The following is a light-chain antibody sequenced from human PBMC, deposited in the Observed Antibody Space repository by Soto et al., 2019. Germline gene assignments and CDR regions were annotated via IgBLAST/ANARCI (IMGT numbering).Light chain of an antibody. CDR1: SSDVGYYDF. CDR2: EVS. CDR3: SSYAGSTAFYV. V-gene: IGLV2-14*01. J-gene: IGLJ1*01. Sequence: QSVLTQPASVSGSPGQSITISCIGTSSDVGYYDFVSWYQQHPGKAPKLIIYEVSNRPSGVSDRFSASKSGNTASLTISGLQAEDEADYHCSSYAGSTAFYVFGTGTKVTVL.